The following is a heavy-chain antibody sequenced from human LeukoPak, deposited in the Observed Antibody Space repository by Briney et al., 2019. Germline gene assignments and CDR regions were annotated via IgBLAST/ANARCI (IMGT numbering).Heavy chain of an antibody. J-gene: IGHJ4*02. Sequence: ASVKVSCKASGYTFTGYYMHWVRQAPGQGLEWMGWINPNSGGTNYAQKFQGRVTMTRDTSISTAYMELSRLRSDDTAVYYCAGLLEGYGSGVDYWGQGTLVTVSS. CDR3: AGLLEGYGSGVDY. CDR1: GYTFTGYY. D-gene: IGHD3-10*01. V-gene: IGHV1-2*02. CDR2: INPNSGGT.